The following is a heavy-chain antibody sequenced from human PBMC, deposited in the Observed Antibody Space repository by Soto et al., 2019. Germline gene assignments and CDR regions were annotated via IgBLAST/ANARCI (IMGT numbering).Heavy chain of an antibody. CDR1: GFTFSSYA. Sequence: GGSLRLSCAASGFTFSSYAMSWVRQAPGKGLEWVSAISGSGGSTYYADSVKGRFTISRDNSKNTLYLQMNSLRAEDTDVYYSVRFCSGGSCYRSGGDLIFWGQGTLVTVSS. J-gene: IGHJ4*02. V-gene: IGHV3-23*01. CDR2: ISGSGGST. CDR3: VRFCSGGSCYRSGGDLIF. D-gene: IGHD2-15*01.